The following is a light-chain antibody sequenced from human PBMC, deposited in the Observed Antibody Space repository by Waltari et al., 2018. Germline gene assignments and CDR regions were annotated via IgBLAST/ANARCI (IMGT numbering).Light chain of an antibody. CDR3: SSFTSSTTGI. J-gene: IGLJ2*01. CDR2: DVT. V-gene: IGLV2-14*03. CDR1: SSDSGGYNY. Sequence: SALTQPDSVSGSPGQSITISCSGISSDSGGYNYVSWYPQHPGEAPKVIIYDVTNRPSGVSNRFSGSKSGSSASLIISGLQPEDEAVYYCSSFTSSTTGIFGGGTKLTVL.